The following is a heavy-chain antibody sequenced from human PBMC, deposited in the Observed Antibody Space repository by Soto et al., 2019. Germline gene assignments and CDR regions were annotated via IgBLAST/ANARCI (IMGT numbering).Heavy chain of an antibody. J-gene: IGHJ4*02. D-gene: IGHD6-6*01. CDR3: VRIGYSSSSTDY. CDR1: GFTFNNYW. Sequence: GGSLRLSCAVSGFTFNNYWMSWVRQVPGKGLEWVANINQDGSVKYYGDSVKGRFAISRDNAKNSLYLQMNSLRAEDTAVYYFVRIGYSSSSTDYWCQGILVTVS. CDR2: INQDGSVK. V-gene: IGHV3-7*05.